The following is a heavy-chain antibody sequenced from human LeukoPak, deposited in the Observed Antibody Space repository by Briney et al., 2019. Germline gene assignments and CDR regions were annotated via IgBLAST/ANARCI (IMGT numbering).Heavy chain of an antibody. CDR3: ATGITMVRGVMFY. V-gene: IGHV1-24*01. CDR1: GYTLTELS. D-gene: IGHD3-10*01. CDR2: FDPEDGET. Sequence: GASVKVSCKVSGYTLTELSMHWVRQAPGKGLEWMGGFDPEDGETIYAQKFQSRVTMTEDTSTDTAYMELSSLRSEDTAVYYCATGITMVRGVMFYWGQGTLVTVSS. J-gene: IGHJ4*02.